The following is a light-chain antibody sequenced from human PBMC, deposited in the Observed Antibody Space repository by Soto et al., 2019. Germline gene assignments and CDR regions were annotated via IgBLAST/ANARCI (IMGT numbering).Light chain of an antibody. J-gene: IGLJ1*01. V-gene: IGLV2-14*01. Sequence: QCALTQPASVSGSPGQSITISCTGTSSDVGGYNYVSWYQQRPGKAPKLMIYDVSNRPSGVSNRFSGSKSGNTASLTISGLQAEDEADYYCSSYTSSSTSYVFGTGTQGHRP. CDR2: DVS. CDR1: SSDVGGYNY. CDR3: SSYTSSSTSYV.